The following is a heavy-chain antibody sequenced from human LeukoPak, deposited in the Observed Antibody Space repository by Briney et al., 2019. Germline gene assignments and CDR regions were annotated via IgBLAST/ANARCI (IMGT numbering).Heavy chain of an antibody. CDR2: VSSSGGGM. J-gene: IGHJ3*02. D-gene: IGHD3-10*01. Sequence: GGSLRLSCAASGFTLSSYEMNWVRQAPGKGLEWVSYVSSSGGGMLYADSVKGRFTISRDNAKNSLSLQMSSLRTEDTAVYYCARDLYGSGGDAFDMWGQGTMVTVSS. V-gene: IGHV3-48*03. CDR1: GFTLSSYE. CDR3: ARDLYGSGGDAFDM.